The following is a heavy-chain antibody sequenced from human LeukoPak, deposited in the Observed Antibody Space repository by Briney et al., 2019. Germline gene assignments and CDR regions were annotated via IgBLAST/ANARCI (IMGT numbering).Heavy chain of an antibody. CDR3: STWAFYHGLDV. D-gene: IGHD2/OR15-2a*01. J-gene: IGHJ6*02. Sequence: PGGFLRLSCAASGFAFADYAMHWVRQIPGKGLECVAHIHADGGRTFYADSVKGRFTVSRDNGKNSLFLQMDSLTSDDTALYYCSTWAFYHGLDVWGQGATVIVSS. CDR1: GFAFADYA. CDR2: IHADGGRT. V-gene: IGHV3-43*02.